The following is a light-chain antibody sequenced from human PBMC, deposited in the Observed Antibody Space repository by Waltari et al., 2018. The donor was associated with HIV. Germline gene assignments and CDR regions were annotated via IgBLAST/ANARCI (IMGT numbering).Light chain of an antibody. V-gene: IGLV1-44*01. J-gene: IGLJ1*01. Sequence: QSVLTQPPSASGTPGQRVTISCSGSSSNIGSYTVNWYQQLPGTAPKLLIYSNNQRPSGVSNRFSGSKSGNTASLTISGLQAEDEADYYCSSYTGSSTLYVFGTGTKVTVL. CDR3: SSYTGSSTLYV. CDR1: SSNIGSYT. CDR2: SNN.